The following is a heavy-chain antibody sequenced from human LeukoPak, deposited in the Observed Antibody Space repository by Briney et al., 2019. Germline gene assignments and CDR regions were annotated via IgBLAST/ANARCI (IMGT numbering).Heavy chain of an antibody. J-gene: IGHJ3*02. V-gene: IGHV7-4-1*02. D-gene: IGHD3-16*01. Sequence: GASVKVSCKASGYTFNGYYIHWVRQAPGQGLEWMGWINTNTGNPTYAQGFTGRFVFSLDTSVSTAYLQISSLKAEDTAVYYCARKGGNAFDIWGQGTMVTVSS. CDR3: ARKGGNAFDI. CDR1: GYTFNGYY. CDR2: INTNTGNP.